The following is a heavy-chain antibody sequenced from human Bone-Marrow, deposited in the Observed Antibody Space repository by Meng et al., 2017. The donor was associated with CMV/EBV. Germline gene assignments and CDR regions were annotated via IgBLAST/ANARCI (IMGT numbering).Heavy chain of an antibody. J-gene: IGHJ3*02. CDR1: GGTFSSYT. CDR2: IIPILGIA. CDR3: ARRGYCSSTSCLHDAFDI. D-gene: IGHD2-2*01. Sequence: SVKVSCKASGGTFSSYTISWVRQAPGQGLEWMGRIIPILGIANYAQKFQGRVTITADKSTSTAYMELSSLRSEDTAVYYCARRGYCSSTSCLHDAFDIWGQGTRVTV. V-gene: IGHV1-69*02.